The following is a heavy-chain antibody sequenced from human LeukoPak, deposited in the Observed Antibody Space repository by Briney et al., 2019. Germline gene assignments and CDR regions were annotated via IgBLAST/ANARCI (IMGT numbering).Heavy chain of an antibody. D-gene: IGHD3-9*01. CDR3: AKGRYFDWSYCYFDY. CDR1: GFTFSSYG. J-gene: IGHJ4*02. CDR2: ISGSGDST. V-gene: IGHV3-23*01. Sequence: GGSLRLSCAASGFTFSSYGMNWVRQAPGKGLEWVSSISGSGDSTYNADSVKGRFTISRDNSKNTLHLQMNSLRAEDTAVYYCAKGRYFDWSYCYFDYWGQGTLVTVSS.